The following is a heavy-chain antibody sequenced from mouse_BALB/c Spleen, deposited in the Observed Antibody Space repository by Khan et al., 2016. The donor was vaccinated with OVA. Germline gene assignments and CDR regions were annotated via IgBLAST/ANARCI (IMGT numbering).Heavy chain of an antibody. CDR3: ARSWWLLLLYAMDY. V-gene: IGHV2-2*02. Sequence: QVQLKQSGPGLVQPSQSLSITCTVSGFSLTSYGVHWVRRSPGKGLEWLVVIWSGGSTDYNAAFISRLSISKENSKSQVFFKMNSLQANDTAIYYCARSWWLLLLYAMDYWGQGTSVPVSS. D-gene: IGHD2-3*01. CDR2: IWSGGST. CDR1: GFSLTSYG. J-gene: IGHJ4*01.